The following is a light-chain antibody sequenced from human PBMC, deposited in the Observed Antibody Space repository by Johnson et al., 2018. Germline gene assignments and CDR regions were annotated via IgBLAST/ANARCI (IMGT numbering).Light chain of an antibody. J-gene: IGLJ1*01. CDR2: ENN. V-gene: IGLV1-51*02. CDR3: GTWDSSLSAGNV. Sequence: QSVLTQPPSVSADPGQKVTISCSGSSSNIGNNYVSWYQQLPGTAPKLLIYENNKRPSGIPDRFSGSKSGTSATLGITGLQTGDEADYYCGTWDSSLSAGNVVGTGTKVTVL. CDR1: SSNIGNNY.